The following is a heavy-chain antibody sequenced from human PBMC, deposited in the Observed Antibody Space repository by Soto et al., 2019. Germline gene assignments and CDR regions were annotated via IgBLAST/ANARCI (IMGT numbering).Heavy chain of an antibody. J-gene: IGHJ4*02. Sequence: GGSLRLSCAASGFTFSSYAMHWVRQAPGKGLEWVAVISYDGSNKYYADSVKGRFTISRDNSKNTLYLQMNSLRAEDTAVYYFARVDSRSFAHYYDISAIMSPFDYWGQGTLVTVSS. D-gene: IGHD3-22*01. V-gene: IGHV3-30-3*01. CDR3: ARVDSRSFAHYYDISAIMSPFDY. CDR2: ISYDGSNK. CDR1: GFTFSSYA.